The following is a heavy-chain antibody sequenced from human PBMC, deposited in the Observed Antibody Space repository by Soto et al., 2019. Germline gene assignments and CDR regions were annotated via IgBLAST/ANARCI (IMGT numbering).Heavy chain of an antibody. D-gene: IGHD3-10*01. CDR3: ARGETDYWFDS. Sequence: QVQLQESGPGLLKPSETLSVTCSVSGGFISSGGYYWSWIRQHPGKGLEWIGSIYYRGNTYYNPSLNSRGTISVDTSKNQFSLKLNSVTAADTAVYYCARGETDYWFDSWGQGTLVTVSS. CDR1: GGFISSGGYY. V-gene: IGHV4-31*03. CDR2: IYYRGNT. J-gene: IGHJ5*01.